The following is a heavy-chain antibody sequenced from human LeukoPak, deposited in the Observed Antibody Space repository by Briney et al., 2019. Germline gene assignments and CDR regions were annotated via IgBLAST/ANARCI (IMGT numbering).Heavy chain of an antibody. CDR1: KFTSSDYY. D-gene: IGHD3/OR15-3a*01. CDR2: MNQFGTEV. V-gene: IGHV3-7*04. Sequence: GGSLRLSCAASKFTSSDYYMTWVRQAPGKGPEWVAYMNQFGTEVKYLDSVKGRFTISRDNAKNSLYLWITSLTADDTAVYYCARGTYYYEFWGQGTLVIVSS. CDR3: ARGTYYYEF. J-gene: IGHJ4*02.